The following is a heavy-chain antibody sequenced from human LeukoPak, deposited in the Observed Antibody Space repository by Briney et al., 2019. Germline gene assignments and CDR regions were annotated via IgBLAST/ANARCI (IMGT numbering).Heavy chain of an antibody. Sequence: PGGSLRLSCAASGFTFSSYAMSWVRQAPGKGLEWVSDISGSGGRTYYADSVKGRFTISRDNSKNTLYLQMNSLRVEDTALYYCARAEYYYGSSGYWFDYWGQGTLVTVSS. D-gene: IGHD3-22*01. V-gene: IGHV3-23*01. CDR1: GFTFSSYA. CDR2: ISGSGGRT. CDR3: ARAEYYYGSSGYWFDY. J-gene: IGHJ4*02.